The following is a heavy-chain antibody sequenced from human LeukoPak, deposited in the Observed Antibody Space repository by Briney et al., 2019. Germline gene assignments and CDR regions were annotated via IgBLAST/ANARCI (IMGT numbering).Heavy chain of an antibody. CDR2: IYYSGST. CDR1: GGSISSYY. V-gene: IGHV4-4*07. Sequence: PSETLSLTCTVSGGSISSYYWSWIRQPAGKGREWLGRIYYSGSTYYNPSLKSRVTMSVDTSKNQFSLKLSSVTAADTAVYYCARVMPTYRKLAMASVHYFAYWGQGTLVTVPS. J-gene: IGHJ4*02. D-gene: IGHD1-14*01. CDR3: ARVMPTYRKLAMASVHYFAY.